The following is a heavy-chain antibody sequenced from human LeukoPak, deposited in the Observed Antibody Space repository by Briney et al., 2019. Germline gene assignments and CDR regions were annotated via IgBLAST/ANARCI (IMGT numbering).Heavy chain of an antibody. D-gene: IGHD5-24*01. CDR1: GGSISSSSYY. Sequence: SETLSLTCTVSGGSISSSSYYWGWIRQPPGKGLEWIGSTYYSGSTYYNPSLKSRVTISVDTSKNQFSLKLSSVTAADTAVYYCARTSLSVEMSIWGQGTLVTVSS. V-gene: IGHV4-39*07. CDR3: ARTSLSVEMSI. CDR2: TYYSGST. J-gene: IGHJ4*02.